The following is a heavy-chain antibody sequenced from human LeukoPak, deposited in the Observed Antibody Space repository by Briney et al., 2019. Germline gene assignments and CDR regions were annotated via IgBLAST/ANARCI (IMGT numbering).Heavy chain of an antibody. D-gene: IGHD6-13*01. CDR3: ARGHEDYSSSWSDAEYFQH. CDR1: GFTVSSLA. V-gene: IGHV3-33*08. Sequence: GRSLRLSCAASGFTVSSLAMHWVRQAPGKGLEWVAVIWYDGSNKYYADSVKGRFTISRDNSKNTLYLQMNSLRAEDTAVYYCARGHEDYSSSWSDAEYFQHWGQGTLVTVSS. CDR2: IWYDGSNK. J-gene: IGHJ1*01.